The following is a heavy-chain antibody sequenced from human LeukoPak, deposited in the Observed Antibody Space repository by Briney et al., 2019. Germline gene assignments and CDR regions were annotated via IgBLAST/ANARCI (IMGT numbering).Heavy chain of an antibody. Sequence: ASVKVSCKTSGYTFTSYYMHWVRQAPGQGLEWMGIIQPSGGSTKYAQKFQGRVTMTRDTSTDTVYMEVSSLRSEDTAVYYCARGGTTVVRTFDNWGQETLVIVSS. J-gene: IGHJ4*02. CDR2: IQPSGGST. CDR3: ARGGTTVVRTFDN. V-gene: IGHV1-46*01. D-gene: IGHD4-23*01. CDR1: GYTFTSYY.